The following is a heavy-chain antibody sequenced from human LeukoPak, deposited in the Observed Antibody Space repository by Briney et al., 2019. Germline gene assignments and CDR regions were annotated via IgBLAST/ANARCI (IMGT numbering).Heavy chain of an antibody. Sequence: PSGTLSLTCGVSGGTISSTNWWTWVRQPPGEGLEWIGEVHLSGRTNYNPSLESRVTMSVDMSENHISLKLSSVTAADTAVYYCAGYGFPIPFDYWGQGTLVTVSS. CDR2: VHLSGRT. CDR3: AGYGFPIPFDY. V-gene: IGHV4-4*02. CDR1: GGTISSTNW. J-gene: IGHJ4*02. D-gene: IGHD5-18*01.